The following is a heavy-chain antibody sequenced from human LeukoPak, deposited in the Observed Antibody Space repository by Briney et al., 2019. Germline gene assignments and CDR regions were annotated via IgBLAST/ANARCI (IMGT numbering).Heavy chain of an antibody. CDR3: ARAAYYYGSGSYDAFDI. J-gene: IGHJ3*02. D-gene: IGHD3-10*01. CDR2: ISSSSSYI. CDR1: GFTFSSYA. Sequence: GGSLRLSCAASGFTFSSYAMSWVRQAPGKGLEWVSSISSSSSYIYYADSVKGRFTISRDNAKNSLYLQMNSLRAEDTAVYYCARAAYYYGSGSYDAFDIWGQGTMVTVSS. V-gene: IGHV3-21*01.